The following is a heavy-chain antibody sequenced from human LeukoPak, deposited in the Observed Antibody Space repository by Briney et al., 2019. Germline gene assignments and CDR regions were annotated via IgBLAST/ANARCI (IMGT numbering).Heavy chain of an antibody. D-gene: IGHD3-10*01. V-gene: IGHV4-34*01. CDR3: AASLWFGIYPDY. Sequence: SETLSLTCAVYSGSFSGYNWTWFRQPPGKGLEWIGEFNHNWGAKYNPSLKSRVTISVDTSKNHLSLSLNSVTAADTAVYYCAASLWFGIYPDYWGQGSLVTVSS. CDR1: SGSFSGYN. CDR2: FNHNWGA. J-gene: IGHJ4*02.